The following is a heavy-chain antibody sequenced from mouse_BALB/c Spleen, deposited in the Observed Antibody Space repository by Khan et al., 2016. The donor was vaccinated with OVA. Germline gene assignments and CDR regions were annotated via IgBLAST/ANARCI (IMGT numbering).Heavy chain of an antibody. D-gene: IGHD2-13*01. V-gene: IGHV5-4*02. CDR1: GFTFSDYY. J-gene: IGHJ3*01. CDR2: ISDGGSYT. Sequence: EVELVESGGGLVKPGGSLKLSCAASGFTFSDYYMYWVRQTPEKRLEWLATISDGGSYTYYPDSVKGRFTISRDDSQNNLYLQMSSLKSEDTDMYYCARGYYGDPFAYWGQGTLVTISA. CDR3: ARGYYGDPFAY.